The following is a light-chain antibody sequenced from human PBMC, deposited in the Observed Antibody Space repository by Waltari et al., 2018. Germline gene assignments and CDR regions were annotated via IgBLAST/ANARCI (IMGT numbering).Light chain of an antibody. CDR3: QQRSAWPRT. Sequence: EIVLTQSPDTLSLSPGERATLTCRASESVGDFLAWYHQSPGKAPRLLIFDASKRAAGIPARFSASGSETEFTLTISSLEGEDFGVYLCQQRSAWPRTFGQGTKVEIK. V-gene: IGKV3-11*01. CDR2: DAS. J-gene: IGKJ1*01. CDR1: ESVGDF.